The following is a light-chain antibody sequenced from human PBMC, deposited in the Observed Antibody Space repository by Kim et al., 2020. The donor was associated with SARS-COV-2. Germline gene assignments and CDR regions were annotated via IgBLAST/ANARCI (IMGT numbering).Light chain of an antibody. J-gene: IGKJ2*01. V-gene: IGKV1-39*01. Sequence: DIQMTQSPSTLSASIGDRVTITCRTSQTITDYLHWYQQRPGRAPRLLIYAASNLKSGVPSRFSGSGSGTDFSLTISSLQPEDFATYYCQQSYSAPRTFGQGTKLEI. CDR2: AAS. CDR3: QQSYSAPRT. CDR1: QTITDY.